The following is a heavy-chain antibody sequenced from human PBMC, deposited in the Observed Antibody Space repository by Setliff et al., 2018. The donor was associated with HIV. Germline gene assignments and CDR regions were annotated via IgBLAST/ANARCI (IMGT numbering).Heavy chain of an antibody. CDR3: ARDINDGGWFDP. Sequence: SETLSLTCAVYSGSFSGYYWSWIRQPPGKGLEWIGEINHSGSTNYNPSLKSRVTISVDTSKNQFSLKLSSVTAADTAVYYCARDINDGGWFDPWGQGTLVTVSS. CDR1: SGSFSGYY. J-gene: IGHJ5*02. V-gene: IGHV4-34*01. CDR2: INHSGST. D-gene: IGHD1-1*01.